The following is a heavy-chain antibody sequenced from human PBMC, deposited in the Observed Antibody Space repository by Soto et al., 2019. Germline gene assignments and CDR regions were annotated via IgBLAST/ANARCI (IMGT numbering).Heavy chain of an antibody. J-gene: IGHJ3*02. D-gene: IGHD6-19*01. V-gene: IGHV3-33*01. CDR3: AHIAVAGSDDAFDI. Sequence: QVQLVESGGGVVQPGRSLRLSCAASGFTSSYGMHWVRQAPGKGLEWVAVIWYDGSKKYYAVSVKGRFTISRDNSKNTLYLQMNSLRAEDTAVYYCAHIAVAGSDDAFDIWGQGTMVTVSS. CDR1: GFTSSYG. CDR2: IWYDGSKK.